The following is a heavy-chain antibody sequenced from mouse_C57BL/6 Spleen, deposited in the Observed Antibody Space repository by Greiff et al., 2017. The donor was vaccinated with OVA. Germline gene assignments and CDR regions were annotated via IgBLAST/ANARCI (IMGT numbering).Heavy chain of an antibody. Sequence: VQLQQPGAELVKPGASVKLSCTASGFNFKDYYMHWVKQRPEQGLEWIGRIDPDDGDTNYAPKFQGKATITADKSSNTAYLQLSSLTSEDAAVYYGARSGDYGSSFDYWGQGTTLTVSS. CDR2: IDPDDGDT. CDR1: GFNFKDYY. CDR3: ARSGDYGSSFDY. D-gene: IGHD1-1*01. J-gene: IGHJ2*01. V-gene: IGHV14-2*01.